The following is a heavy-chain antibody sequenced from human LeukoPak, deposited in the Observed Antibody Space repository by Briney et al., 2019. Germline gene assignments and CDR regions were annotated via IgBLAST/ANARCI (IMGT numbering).Heavy chain of an antibody. CDR2: IYYTGTT. CDR3: ASYSSGWFDP. Sequence: SETLSPTCTVSGASISSYYWSWIRQPPGKGLEWIGYIYYTGTTKFNPSLRSRLTISLDTSSNQFSLKLNSVTAADTAVYFCASYSSGWFDPWGQGTLVTVSS. CDR1: GASISSYY. V-gene: IGHV4-59*01. J-gene: IGHJ5*02. D-gene: IGHD2-21*01.